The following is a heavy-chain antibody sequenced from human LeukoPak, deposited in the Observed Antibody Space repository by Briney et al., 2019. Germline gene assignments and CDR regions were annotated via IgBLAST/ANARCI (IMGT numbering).Heavy chain of an antibody. J-gene: IGHJ4*02. CDR1: GYSISSGHY. CDR3: ARHSKAWGSPNY. Sequence: NPSETLSLTCAVSGYSISSGHYWGWIRQPPGKGLEWIGSIYHSGSTYYNPSLKSRVTISVDTSKNQFSLKLSSVTAADTAVYYCARHSKAWGSPNYWGQGTLVTVSS. D-gene: IGHD3-16*01. V-gene: IGHV4-38-2*01. CDR2: IYHSGST.